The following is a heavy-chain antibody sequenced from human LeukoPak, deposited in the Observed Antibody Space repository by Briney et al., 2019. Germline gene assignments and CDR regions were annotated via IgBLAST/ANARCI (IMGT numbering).Heavy chain of an antibody. Sequence: PSETLSLTCTVSGGSISSGPYYWGWIRQPPGKGLEWIGNIYYGENTYYNPSLKSRVTISIDTSKDQFYLKLSSLTAADTAVYYCARRDDSSGYHKIFDYWGPGTLVTVSS. V-gene: IGHV4-39*01. CDR1: GGSISSGPYY. CDR2: IYYGENT. CDR3: ARRDDSSGYHKIFDY. J-gene: IGHJ4*02. D-gene: IGHD3-22*01.